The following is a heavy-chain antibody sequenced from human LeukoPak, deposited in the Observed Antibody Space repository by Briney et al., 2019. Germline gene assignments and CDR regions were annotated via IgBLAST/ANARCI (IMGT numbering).Heavy chain of an antibody. V-gene: IGHV4-30-2*01. D-gene: IGHD1-1*01. CDR2: IYHSGST. J-gene: IGHJ6*03. Sequence: PSETLSLTCTVSGGSISSGGYYWSWIRQPPGKGLEWIGYIYHSGSTYYNPSLKSRVTISVDRSKNQFSLRLTSLTAADTAVYYCARDQTNYYYYYMDVWGKGTTVTVSS. CDR1: GGSISSGGYY. CDR3: ARDQTNYYYYYMDV.